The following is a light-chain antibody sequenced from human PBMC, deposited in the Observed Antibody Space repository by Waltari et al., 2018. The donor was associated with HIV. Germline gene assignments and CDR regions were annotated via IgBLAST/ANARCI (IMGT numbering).Light chain of an antibody. J-gene: IGLJ3*02. CDR1: SSDVGGYNY. V-gene: IGLV2-14*01. CDR2: EVS. CDR3: SSYTSSSTLEGWV. Sequence: QSALTQPASVSGSPGQSITISCTGTSSDVGGYNYVSWYQQHPGKAPNLMIYEVSSRPSGVSTRFSGSKSGNTACLTISGLQAEDEADYNCSSYTSSSTLEGWVFGGGTKLTVL.